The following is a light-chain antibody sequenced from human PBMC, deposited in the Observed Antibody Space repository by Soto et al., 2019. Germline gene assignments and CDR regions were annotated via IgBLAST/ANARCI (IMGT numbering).Light chain of an antibody. V-gene: IGLV1-44*01. J-gene: IGLJ1*01. CDR3: AAWDDSLNGLYV. Sequence: QSVLTQPPSASGTPGQRVTISCSGSSSNIGSNPVNWYQQLPGTAPKLLIYSNNHRPSGVPDRFSGSKSGTSASLAISGLQSEDEADYYCAAWDDSLNGLYVFGTGTKLTVL. CDR2: SNN. CDR1: SSNIGSNP.